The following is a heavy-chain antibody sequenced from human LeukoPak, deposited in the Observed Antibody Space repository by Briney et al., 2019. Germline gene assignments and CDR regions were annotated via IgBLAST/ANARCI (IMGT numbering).Heavy chain of an antibody. V-gene: IGHV4-39*01. J-gene: IGHJ4*02. CDR2: VSNSGSI. Sequence: TPSETLSLTCTVSGDSTSSSGDYWGWIRQPPGKGLQWVASVSNSGSIYYNPSLQSRVTIFADMSKNQVSLKLISVTAADTAVYYCARHSDGGFGEMAFHHWGQGTLVTVSS. CDR3: ARHSDGGFGEMAFHH. CDR1: GDSTSSSGDY. D-gene: IGHD3-10*01.